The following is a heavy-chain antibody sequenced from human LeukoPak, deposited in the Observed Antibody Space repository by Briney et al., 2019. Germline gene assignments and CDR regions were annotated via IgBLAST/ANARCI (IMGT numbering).Heavy chain of an antibody. J-gene: IGHJ4*02. Sequence: GGSLRLSCAASGFTFSSYAMHWVRQAPGKGLEWVAVISYDGSNKYYADSVKGRFTISRDNSKNTLYLQINSLRAEDTAVYYCTRDRGGNYYDSSGIDYWGQGTLVTVSS. CDR2: ISYDGSNK. CDR3: TRDRGGNYYDSSGIDY. D-gene: IGHD3-22*01. CDR1: GFTFSSYA. V-gene: IGHV3-30*04.